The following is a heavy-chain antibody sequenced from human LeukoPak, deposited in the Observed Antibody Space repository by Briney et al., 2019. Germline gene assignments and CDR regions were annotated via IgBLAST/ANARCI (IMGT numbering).Heavy chain of an antibody. CDR1: GGSISSYY. J-gene: IGHJ4*02. D-gene: IGHD4-17*01. CDR2: IYHSGGT. Sequence: SETLSLTCTVSGGSISSYYWSWIRQAPGEGLEWIGYIYHSGGTNYNPSLKNRVTISVDTSKKQFSLRLSSVTAADTAVYYCARVNGDHLDYWGQGTLVTVSS. CDR3: ARVNGDHLDY. V-gene: IGHV4-59*01.